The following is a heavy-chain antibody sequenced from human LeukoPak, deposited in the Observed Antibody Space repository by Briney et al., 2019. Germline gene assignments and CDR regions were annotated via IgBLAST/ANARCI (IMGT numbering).Heavy chain of an antibody. D-gene: IGHD3-22*01. V-gene: IGHV1-18*01. J-gene: IGHJ4*02. CDR1: GYTFTSHG. CDR2: ISVYNGNT. CDR3: ARGASSYYDSSDYFDY. Sequence: ASVKVSCKASGYTFTSHGISWVRQAPGQGPEWMGWISVYNGNTNYAQKLQCRVTMTTDTSTSTAYMELRSLRSDDTAVYYCARGASSYYDSSDYFDYWGQGTLVTVSS.